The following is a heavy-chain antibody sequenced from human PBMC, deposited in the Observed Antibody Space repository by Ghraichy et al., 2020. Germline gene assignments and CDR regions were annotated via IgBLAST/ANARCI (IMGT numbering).Heavy chain of an antibody. CDR2: ISSSSSYI. Sequence: GGSLRLSCAASGFTFSSYSMNWVRQAPGKGLEWVSSISSSSSYIYYADSVKGRFTISRDNAKNSLYLQMNSLRAEDTAVYYCARDQYYDFWSGSSNYGMDVWGQGTTVTVSS. D-gene: IGHD3-3*01. CDR1: GFTFSSYS. CDR3: ARDQYYDFWSGSSNYGMDV. V-gene: IGHV3-21*01. J-gene: IGHJ6*02.